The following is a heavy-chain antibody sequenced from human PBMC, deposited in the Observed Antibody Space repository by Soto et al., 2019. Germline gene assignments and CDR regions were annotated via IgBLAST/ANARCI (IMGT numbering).Heavy chain of an antibody. Sequence: GESLKISCKGSGYSFTSYWIGWVRQMPGKGLEWMGIIYPGDSDTRYSPSFQGQVTISADKSISTAYLQWSSLKASDTAMYYCARALEGTIFGVDKPPPLYGMDVWGQGTTVTVSS. CDR1: GYSFTSYW. J-gene: IGHJ6*02. CDR2: IYPGDSDT. D-gene: IGHD3-3*01. CDR3: ARALEGTIFGVDKPPPLYGMDV. V-gene: IGHV5-51*01.